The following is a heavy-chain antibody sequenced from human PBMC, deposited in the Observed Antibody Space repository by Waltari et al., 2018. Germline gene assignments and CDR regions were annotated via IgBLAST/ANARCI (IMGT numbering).Heavy chain of an antibody. CDR3: ARGSVVVPAAMQDYYYYMDV. J-gene: IGHJ6*03. D-gene: IGHD2-2*01. V-gene: IGHV3-48*01. CDR1: GFTFSGYS. Sequence: EVQLVESGGGLVQPGGSLRLSCAASGFTFSGYSMNWVRPAPGKGLGWVSYISSSSSTIYDAYSVKGRFTISRDKAKNSLNLPMNSLRAGESAVYYCARGSVVVPAAMQDYYYYMDVWGKWTTVTVSS. CDR2: ISSSSSTI.